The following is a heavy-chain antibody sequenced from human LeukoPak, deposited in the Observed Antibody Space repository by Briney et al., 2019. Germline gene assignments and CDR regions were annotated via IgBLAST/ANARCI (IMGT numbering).Heavy chain of an antibody. V-gene: IGHV4-4*02. CDR1: GGSIDITNF. D-gene: IGHD2/OR15-2a*01. J-gene: IGHJ4*02. CDR3: TRENRPFCPFAF. Sequence: SETLSLTCGVSGGSIDITNFWGWVRQAPGKGLEWIGEIAHDGRTNYNPSLRSRVTMFLDRANNQFSLSLTSVTAADSAVYYCTRENRPFCPFAFWGQGVLVTVSS. CDR2: IAHDGRT.